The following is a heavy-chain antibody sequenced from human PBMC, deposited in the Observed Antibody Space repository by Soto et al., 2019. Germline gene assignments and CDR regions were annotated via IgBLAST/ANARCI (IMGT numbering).Heavy chain of an antibody. V-gene: IGHV3-23*01. CDR1: GFTFGTYA. J-gene: IGHJ3*02. CDR3: AKDFGYDSSGYYYDAFDI. CDR2: ISGSGGST. Sequence: EVQLLESGGGLVQPGGSLRLSCSASGFTFGTYAMSWVRQAPGKGLEWVSAISGSGGSTYYADSVKGRFTISRDNSKNTLYLQMNSLRAEDTAVYYCAKDFGYDSSGYYYDAFDIWGQGTMVTVSS. D-gene: IGHD3-22*01.